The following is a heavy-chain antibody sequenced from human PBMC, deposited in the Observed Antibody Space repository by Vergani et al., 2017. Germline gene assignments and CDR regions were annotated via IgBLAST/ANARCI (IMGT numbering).Heavy chain of an antibody. J-gene: IGHJ4*02. CDR3: GRHTTYTDS. CDR2: IYPADSDT. D-gene: IGHD1-1*01. CDR1: EYSFGNYW. V-gene: IGHV5-51*01. Sequence: EVELVQSGPEMRKPGESLKISCKGSEYSFGNYWIGWVRQMPGKGLEWMGIIYPADSDTRYSPSFQGQVTISADKSISTAFLQWDSLNASDTALYFRGRHTTYTDSWGQGTLVTVSS.